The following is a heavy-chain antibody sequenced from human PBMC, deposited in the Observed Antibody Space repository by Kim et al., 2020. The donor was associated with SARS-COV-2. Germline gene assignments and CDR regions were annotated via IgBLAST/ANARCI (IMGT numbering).Heavy chain of an antibody. D-gene: IGHD3-22*01. Sequence: SETLSLTCAVYGGSFSGYYWSWIRQPPGKGLEWIGEINHSGSTNYNPSLKSRVTISVDTSKNQFSLKLSSVTAADTAVYYCARGGGPDYYDSSGYNDAFDIWGQGTMVTVSS. CDR3: ARGGGPDYYDSSGYNDAFDI. CDR1: GGSFSGYY. CDR2: INHSGST. V-gene: IGHV4-34*01. J-gene: IGHJ3*02.